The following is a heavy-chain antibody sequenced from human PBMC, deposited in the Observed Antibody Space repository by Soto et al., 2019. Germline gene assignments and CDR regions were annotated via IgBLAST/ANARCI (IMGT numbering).Heavy chain of an antibody. D-gene: IGHD3-10*01. CDR2: ISYDGSNK. Sequence: QVQLVESGGGVVQPGRSLRLSCAASGFTFSSYGMHWVRQAPGKGLEWVAVISYDGSNKYYADSVKGRFTISRDNSKNTLYLQMNSLRAEDTAVYYCAKDAPLLWFGELRGPDYWGQGTLVTVSS. J-gene: IGHJ4*02. V-gene: IGHV3-30*18. CDR3: AKDAPLLWFGELRGPDY. CDR1: GFTFSSYG.